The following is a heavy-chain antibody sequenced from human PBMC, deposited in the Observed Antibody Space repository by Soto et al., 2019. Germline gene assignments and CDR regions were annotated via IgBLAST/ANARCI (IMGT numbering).Heavy chain of an antibody. CDR2: INDDGIST. D-gene: IGHD1-1*01. Sequence: GGSLRLSCAASGFTFDDYTMHWVRQRPGKGLEWVSRINDDGISTNYADSVKGRFTISRDNAKNTLYLQMNALRVEDTAVYYCTRGPRSTSTGTGAFWGQGTLVTISS. CDR1: GFTFDDYT. CDR3: TRGPRSTSTGTGAF. V-gene: IGHV3-74*01. J-gene: IGHJ4*02.